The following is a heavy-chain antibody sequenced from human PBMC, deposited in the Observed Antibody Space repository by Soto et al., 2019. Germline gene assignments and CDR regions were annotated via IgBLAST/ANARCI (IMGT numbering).Heavy chain of an antibody. Sequence: QVQLQESGPGLVKPSETLSLTCTVSGASVSSGNYYWSWIRQPPGKGLECIGYISYSGSTNYNPSLKSRVTISIDTSKNQFSLKLSSVTAADTAVYYCARGSGSYYAYWAQGTLVTVSS. CDR2: ISYSGST. CDR1: GASVSSGNYY. J-gene: IGHJ4*02. V-gene: IGHV4-61*01. CDR3: ARGSGSYYAY. D-gene: IGHD1-26*01.